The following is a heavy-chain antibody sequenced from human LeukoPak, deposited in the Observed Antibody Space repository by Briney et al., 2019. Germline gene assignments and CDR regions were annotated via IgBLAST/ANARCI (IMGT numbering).Heavy chain of an antibody. Sequence: GASVKVSCKASGYTFTSYGISWVRQAPGQGLEWMGWISAYNGNTNYAKKLQGRVTMTTDTSTCTAYMELRSLRSDDAAVYYCARVPRPYYDFWSGYSPYGMDVWGQGTTVTVSS. CDR2: ISAYNGNT. J-gene: IGHJ6*02. D-gene: IGHD3-3*01. V-gene: IGHV1-18*01. CDR3: ARVPRPYYDFWSGYSPYGMDV. CDR1: GYTFTSYG.